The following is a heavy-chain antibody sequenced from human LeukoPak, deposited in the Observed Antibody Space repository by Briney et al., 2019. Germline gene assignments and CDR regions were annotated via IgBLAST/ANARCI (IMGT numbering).Heavy chain of an antibody. CDR3: ARFRGELMDGFDF. V-gene: IGHV5-51*01. J-gene: IGHJ4*02. Sequence: GDSLKISCKGSGHTFSTDWIAWVRQMPGKGLEWMGVIYAGDADTRYSPSFQGQVTISADKSLNTAYLQWTNLKASDTAMYYCARFRGELMDGFDFWGQGTPVTVSS. D-gene: IGHD1-7*01. CDR2: IYAGDADT. CDR1: GHTFSTDW.